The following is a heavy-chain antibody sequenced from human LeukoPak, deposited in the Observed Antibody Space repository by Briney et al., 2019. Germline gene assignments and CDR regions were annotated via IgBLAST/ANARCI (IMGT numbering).Heavy chain of an antibody. CDR1: GGTFSSYT. CDR2: IIPILGIA. J-gene: IGHJ4*02. Sequence: ASVKVSCKASGGTFSSYTISWVRQAPGQGLEWMGRIIPILGIANYAQKFQGRVTITADKSTSTAYMEQSSLRSEDTAVYYCAASTYYYDSSGYYYVDYWGQGTLVTVSS. D-gene: IGHD3-22*01. V-gene: IGHV1-69*02. CDR3: AASTYYYDSSGYYYVDY.